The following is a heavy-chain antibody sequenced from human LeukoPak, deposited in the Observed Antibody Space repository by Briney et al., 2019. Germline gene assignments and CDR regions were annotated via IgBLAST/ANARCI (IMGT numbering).Heavy chain of an antibody. V-gene: IGHV3-66*01. CDR1: GFTVSSNY. D-gene: IGHD3-10*01. J-gene: IGHJ4*02. Sequence: PGGSLRLSCAASGFTVSSNYMSWVRQAPGKGLEWVSVIYSGGSTYYADSVKGRFTISRDNSKNTLYLQMNSLRAEDTAVYYCAKNEGALWFGEFLIDYWGQGTLVTVSS. CDR2: IYSGGST. CDR3: AKNEGALWFGEFLIDY.